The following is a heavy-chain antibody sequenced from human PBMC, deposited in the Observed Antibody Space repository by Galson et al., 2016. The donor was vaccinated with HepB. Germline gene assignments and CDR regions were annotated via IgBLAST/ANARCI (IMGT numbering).Heavy chain of an antibody. CDR2: FDPEDGGT. CDR3: ATSLDSRDFDY. Sequence: SVKVSCKVSGYSLSELAMHWVRQPPGKGLEWMGGFDPEDGGTMSAPKFQGRVSMTEDTSTDTAFMELSSLRSEDTAVYYCATSLDSRDFDYWGQGTLVIVSS. V-gene: IGHV1-24*01. D-gene: IGHD6-19*01. CDR1: GYSLSELA. J-gene: IGHJ4*02.